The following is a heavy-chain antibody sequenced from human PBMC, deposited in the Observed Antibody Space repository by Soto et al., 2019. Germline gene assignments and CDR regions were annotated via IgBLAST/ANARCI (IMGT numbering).Heavy chain of an antibody. CDR3: ARSGARPGDYYYGMDV. J-gene: IGHJ6*02. D-gene: IGHD3-10*01. V-gene: IGHV1-69*12. Sequence: QVQLVQSGAEVKKPGSSVKVCCKASGGTFSSYGVSWVRQAPGQGLEWMGGIIPIFGTANHAQKFQGRVTMTADESTSTAYMELSSLRSEDTAVYYCARSGARPGDYYYGMDVWGQGTTVTVSS. CDR1: GGTFSSYG. CDR2: IIPIFGTA.